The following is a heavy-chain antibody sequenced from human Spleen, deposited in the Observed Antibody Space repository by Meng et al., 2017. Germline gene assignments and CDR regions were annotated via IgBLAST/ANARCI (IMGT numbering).Heavy chain of an antibody. Sequence: QVQLQESGPGLVKPSQTLSLTCTVSGDSISIDYFWSWIRQPPGKGLEWFGYIYHGGRPHYTPSLRSRFTISVDPSKNQFPLKLSLVTAADTAVYYCKPYSQGGGGLGSWGQGTLVTVSS. CDR3: KPYSQGGGGLGS. J-gene: IGHJ5*02. CDR2: IYHGGRP. CDR1: GDSISIDYF. D-gene: IGHD2-15*01. V-gene: IGHV4-30-4*01.